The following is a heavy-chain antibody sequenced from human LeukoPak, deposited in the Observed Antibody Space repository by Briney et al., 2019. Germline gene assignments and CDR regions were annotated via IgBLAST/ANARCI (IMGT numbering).Heavy chain of an antibody. V-gene: IGHV4-39*01. CDR1: GGSISSSSYY. J-gene: IGHJ3*02. CDR3: ARSLPAARFDAFDI. Sequence: PSETLSLTCTVSGGSISSSSYYWGWIRQPPGKGLEWIGSIYYSGSTYYNPSLKSRVTISVDTSKNQFSLKLSSVTAAGTAVYYCARSLPAARFDAFDIWGQGTMVTVSS. CDR2: IYYSGST. D-gene: IGHD2-2*01.